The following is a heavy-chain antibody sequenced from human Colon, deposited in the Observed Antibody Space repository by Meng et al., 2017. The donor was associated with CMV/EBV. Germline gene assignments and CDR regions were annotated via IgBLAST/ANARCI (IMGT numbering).Heavy chain of an antibody. CDR3: ARDNDGSSHYSQFDY. J-gene: IGHJ4*02. CDR1: GFPLNCYG. V-gene: IGHV3-33*08. CDR2: LWYDGSRK. Sequence: SGFPLNCYGLHWVRPFPGKGLEWVAVLWYDGSRKYFADSVQGRFSISRDDSKNTVYLQMNSLRAEDTAVYYCARDNDGSSHYSQFDYWGQGTLVTVSS. D-gene: IGHD3-22*01.